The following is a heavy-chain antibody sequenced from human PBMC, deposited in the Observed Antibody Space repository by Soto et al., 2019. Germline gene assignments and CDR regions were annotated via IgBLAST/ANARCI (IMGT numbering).Heavy chain of an antibody. V-gene: IGHV3-21*01. CDR2: ISSSSSYI. D-gene: IGHD6-25*01. CDR3: ARDRRAGPFIKSGLSHYYYYYGMDV. Sequence: GGSLRLSCAASGFIFSSYSMNWVRQAPGKGLEWVSSISSSSSYIYYADSVKGRFTISRDNAKNSLYLQMNSLRAEDTAVYYCARDRRAGPFIKSGLSHYYYYYGMDVWGQGTTVTVSS. J-gene: IGHJ6*02. CDR1: GFIFSSYS.